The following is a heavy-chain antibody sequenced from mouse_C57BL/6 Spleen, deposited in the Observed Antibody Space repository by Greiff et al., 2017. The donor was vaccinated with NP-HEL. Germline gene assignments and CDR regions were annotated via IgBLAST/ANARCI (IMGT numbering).Heavy chain of an antibody. CDR1: GYAFSSSW. CDR2: IYPGDGDT. CDR3: AKLGLFDY. D-gene: IGHD4-1*01. J-gene: IGHJ2*01. V-gene: IGHV1-82*01. Sequence: VQLQQSGPELVKPGASVKISCKASGYAFSSSWMNWVKQRPGKGLEWIGRIYPGDGDTNYNGKFTGKATLTADKSSSTAYMQLSSLTSEDSAVYFCAKLGLFDYWGQGTTLTVSS.